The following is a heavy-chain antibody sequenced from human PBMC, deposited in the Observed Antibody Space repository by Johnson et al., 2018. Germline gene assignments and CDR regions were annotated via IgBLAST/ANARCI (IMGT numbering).Heavy chain of an antibody. CDR3: ARGGSSSWYGGYGMDV. Sequence: VQLVQSGGGVVQPGRSLRLSCAASGFTFSSYAMHWVRQAPGKGLEWVSYISSSGSTIYYADSVKGRFTISRDNAKNSLYLQMNSLRAEDTAVYYCARGGSSSWYGGYGMDVWGQGTTVTVSS. CDR1: GFTFSSYA. J-gene: IGHJ6*02. V-gene: IGHV3-48*04. CDR2: ISSSGSTI. D-gene: IGHD6-13*01.